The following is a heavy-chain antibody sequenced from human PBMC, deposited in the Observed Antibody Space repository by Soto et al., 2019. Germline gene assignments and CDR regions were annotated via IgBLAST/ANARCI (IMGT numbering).Heavy chain of an antibody. D-gene: IGHD2-15*01. Sequence: SETLSLTCTVAGGSINTNNYYWGWVRQPPGKGLEWIGSVFYNGTTYYSPSLKSRVTISLATSRTQFSLRLKSVTAADTAVYYCARLVVVSPVANAWGQGTLVTVSS. J-gene: IGHJ5*02. CDR1: GGSINTNNYY. CDR3: ARLVVVSPVANA. CDR2: VFYNGTT. V-gene: IGHV4-39*01.